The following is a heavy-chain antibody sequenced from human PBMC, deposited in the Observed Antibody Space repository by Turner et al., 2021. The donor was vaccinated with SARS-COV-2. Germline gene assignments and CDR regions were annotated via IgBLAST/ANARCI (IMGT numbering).Heavy chain of an antibody. V-gene: IGHV3-23*01. CDR2: ISGSGGST. D-gene: IGHD2-2*01. CDR1: GFTFSTYA. CDR3: ARPFGTAVVPPS. J-gene: IGHJ6*02. Sequence: EVQLLESGGGLVQSGGSLRLSCAASGFTFSTYAMSWVRQAPGKGLEWVSAISGSGGSTFYADSVRGRFTISRDNSRNTLDLQMNSLGAEDTAIYYCARPFGTAVVPPSWGQGTTVTVSS.